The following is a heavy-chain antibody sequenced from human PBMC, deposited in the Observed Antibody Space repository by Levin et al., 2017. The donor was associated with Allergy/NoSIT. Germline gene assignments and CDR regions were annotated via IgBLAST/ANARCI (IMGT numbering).Heavy chain of an antibody. CDR3: AKSQYYFDSRGWGFDP. Sequence: PGGSLRLSCEVSGLTFRRHGMSWVRQTPGRALEWVAAISGSGDSAYYADSVKGRLTIFRDNSKNMLYLQMNSLSADDTAVYYCAKSQYYFDSRGWGFDPWGQGTLVTVSS. CDR1: GLTFRRHG. J-gene: IGHJ5*02. D-gene: IGHD3-22*01. CDR2: ISGSGDSA. V-gene: IGHV3-23*01.